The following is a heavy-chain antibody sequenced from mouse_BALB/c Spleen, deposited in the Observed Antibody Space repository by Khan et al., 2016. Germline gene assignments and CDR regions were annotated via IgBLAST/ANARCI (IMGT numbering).Heavy chain of an antibody. CDR3: ASRGVGYYRYCDV. J-gene: IGHJ1*01. V-gene: IGHV1-9*01. CDR2: IFPGSDST. Sequence: QVQLQQPGAELMKPGASVKISCKASGYTFSAFWIEWVQQRPGHGLEWIGEIFPGSDSTRYNENSKGKPTFTADTSSNTSNIQLSSLTSEDSAVYYCASRGVGYYRYCDVWRAGTTVTVSS. D-gene: IGHD2-2*01. CDR1: GYTFSAFW.